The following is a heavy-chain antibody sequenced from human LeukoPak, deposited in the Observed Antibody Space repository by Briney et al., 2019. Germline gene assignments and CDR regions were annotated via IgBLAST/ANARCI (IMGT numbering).Heavy chain of an antibody. Sequence: PSETLSLTCTVSGGPISSSSYCWSWIRQPAGKGPEWIGRIYPSGSTNYSPSLKSRVTISMDTSKNQFSLNLRSLTAADTAVYYCASDVYSFSQPKVFHIWGQGTMVTVSS. CDR1: GGPISSSSYC. V-gene: IGHV4-61*02. CDR2: IYPSGST. D-gene: IGHD4-11*01. CDR3: ASDVYSFSQPKVFHI. J-gene: IGHJ3*02.